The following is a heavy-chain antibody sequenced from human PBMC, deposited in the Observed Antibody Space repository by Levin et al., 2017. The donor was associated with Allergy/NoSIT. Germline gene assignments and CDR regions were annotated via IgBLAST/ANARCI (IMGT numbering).Heavy chain of an antibody. J-gene: IGHJ4*02. Sequence: QSGGSLRLSCAASGFTFNSYAMRWVRQAPGKGLEWVAAIGGSGGDTYYADSVKGRFTISRDNSKNTLYLQMNSLRAEDTAVYFCARARGTNSDYWGQGTLVTVSS. CDR1: GFTFNSYA. D-gene: IGHD2-15*01. CDR3: ARARGTNSDY. V-gene: IGHV3-23*01. CDR2: IGGSGGDT.